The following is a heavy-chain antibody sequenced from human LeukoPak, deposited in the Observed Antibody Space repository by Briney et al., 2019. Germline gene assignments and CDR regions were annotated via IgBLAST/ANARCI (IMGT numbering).Heavy chain of an antibody. J-gene: IGHJ5*02. Sequence: ASVKVSCKASGYSFPAKYMHWVRQAPGQGLEWMGWINPNSGDTTFAQKFQDRGTMTRDTSISTAYMELSSLTSDDTAVYYCARDYCSTTSCYDNWFDPWGQGTLVTVSS. D-gene: IGHD2-2*01. V-gene: IGHV1-2*02. CDR3: ARDYCSTTSCYDNWFDP. CDR1: GYSFPAKY. CDR2: INPNSGDT.